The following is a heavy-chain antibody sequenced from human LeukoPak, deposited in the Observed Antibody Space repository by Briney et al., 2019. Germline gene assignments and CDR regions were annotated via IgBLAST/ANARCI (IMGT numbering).Heavy chain of an antibody. J-gene: IGHJ3*02. Sequence: KPSETLSLTCTVSSGSISSGTYYWSWIRQPAGKGLEWIGRIYSSGSTNYNPSLKSRVTMSVDTSKNQFSLKLSSVTAADTAVYFCARDLLHRGYAFDSWGQGTMVIVSS. CDR2: IYSSGST. CDR3: ARDLLHRGYAFDS. V-gene: IGHV4-61*02. D-gene: IGHD5-12*01. CDR1: SGSISSGTYY.